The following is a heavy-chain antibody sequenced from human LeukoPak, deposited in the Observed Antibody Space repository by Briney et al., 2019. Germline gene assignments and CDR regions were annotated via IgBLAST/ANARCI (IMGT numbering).Heavy chain of an antibody. V-gene: IGHV3-7*01. CDR2: IKQDESET. Sequence: PGGSLRLSCGAFGFTFSRSWMSWVRQVPGKGLEWVANIKQDESETYYVDSVKGRSTVSRDNTKNSLYLQMDSLRAEDTAVYYCARISTAVAGADYWGQGTLVTVSS. CDR3: ARISTAVAGADY. J-gene: IGHJ4*02. D-gene: IGHD6-19*01. CDR1: GFTFSRSW.